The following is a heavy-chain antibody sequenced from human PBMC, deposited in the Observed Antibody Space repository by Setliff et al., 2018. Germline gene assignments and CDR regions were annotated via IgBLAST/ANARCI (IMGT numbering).Heavy chain of an antibody. CDR2: ISYSGIT. CDR3: VREGYSEYFQD. D-gene: IGHD1-1*01. CDR1: GGSFTPYY. V-gene: IGHV4-59*01. J-gene: IGHJ1*01. Sequence: PSETLSLTCTVSGGSFTPYYWSWIRQPPGKGLEWIGFISYSGITTYNVSLKSRVSISVDTSKNQLSLTLSSVTAADTAVYYCVREGYSEYFQDWGRGTLVTVSS.